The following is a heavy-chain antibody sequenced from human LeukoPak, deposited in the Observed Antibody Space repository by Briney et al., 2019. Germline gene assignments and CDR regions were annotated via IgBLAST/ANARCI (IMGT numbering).Heavy chain of an antibody. CDR1: GFTFSSYA. J-gene: IGHJ3*02. Sequence: GGSLRLXCAASGFTFSSYAMSWVRQAPGKGLEWVSAISGSGGSTYYADSVKGRFTISRDNAKNSLYLQMNSLRAEDTAVYYCARVGGRGAFDIWGQGTMVTVSS. V-gene: IGHV3-23*01. CDR2: ISGSGGST. CDR3: ARVGGRGAFDI.